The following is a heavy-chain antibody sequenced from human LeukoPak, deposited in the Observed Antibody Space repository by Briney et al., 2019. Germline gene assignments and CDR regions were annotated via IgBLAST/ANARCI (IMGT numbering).Heavy chain of an antibody. CDR3: ARDRAANQDWVEFDP. V-gene: IGHV3-66*03. J-gene: IGHJ5*02. Sequence: VGSLRLSCAVSGFRVSDYYMSWVRQAPGKGLEWVGLIRDSGEAFYADFARGRFAISRDESENTLYLQMNSLRVEDTAVYFCARDRAANQDWVEFDPWGQGTPVIVSS. CDR1: GFRVSDYY. CDR2: IRDSGEA. D-gene: IGHD3/OR15-3a*01.